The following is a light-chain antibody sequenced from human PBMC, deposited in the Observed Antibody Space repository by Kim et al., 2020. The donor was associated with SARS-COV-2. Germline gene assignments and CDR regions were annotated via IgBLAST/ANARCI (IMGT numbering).Light chain of an antibody. V-gene: IGKV1-17*01. J-gene: IGKJ1*01. CDR2: GAS. CDR1: EGLRSD. Sequence: DIQLTQSPSSLSASVGDRVTITCRASEGLRSDVGWFQQKPGNAPKRLIYGASTLQSGVPSRFSGSGSGREFTLTISSLQPEDFATYYCLQYNDYPWTFGQGTKVDIK. CDR3: LQYNDYPWT.